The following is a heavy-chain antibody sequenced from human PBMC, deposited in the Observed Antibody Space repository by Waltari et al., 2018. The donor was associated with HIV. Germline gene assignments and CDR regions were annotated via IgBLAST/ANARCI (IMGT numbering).Heavy chain of an antibody. CDR3: ASNYYDSSGYRLDAFDI. CDR2: IYYSGST. Sequence: QVQLQESGPGLVKPSETLSLTCTVSGGSISSYYWSWIRQPPGQGLEWIGYIYYSGSTNYNPSLKSRVTISGDTSKNQFSLKLSSVTAADTAVYYCASNYYDSSGYRLDAFDIWGQGTMVTVSS. J-gene: IGHJ3*02. V-gene: IGHV4-59*08. CDR1: GGSISSYY. D-gene: IGHD3-22*01.